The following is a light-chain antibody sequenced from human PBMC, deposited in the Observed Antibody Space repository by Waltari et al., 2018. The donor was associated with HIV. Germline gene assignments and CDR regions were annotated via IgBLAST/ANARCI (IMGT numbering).Light chain of an antibody. CDR2: GNN. CDR1: SSNIGAGYD. V-gene: IGLV1-40*01. CDR3: QSYDSSLSGYV. J-gene: IGLJ1*01. Sequence: QSVLTQPPSVSGAPGQRVTISCTGSSSNIGAGYDVHWYQQLPGTAPKLLIYGNNNRPSGVPDRFSGCKSGTSASLAVTGIQAEDEADYYCQSYDSSLSGYVFGTGTKVTVL.